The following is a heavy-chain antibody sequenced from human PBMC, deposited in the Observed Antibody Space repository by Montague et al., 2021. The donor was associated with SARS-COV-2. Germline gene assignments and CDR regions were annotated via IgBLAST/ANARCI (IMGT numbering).Heavy chain of an antibody. CDR3: ARDRVDRYSGSRTAYGMDV. CDR2: VFQSGYS. CDR1: GDSISSYY. Sequence: SETLSLTCTVSGDSISSYYWTWIRQPPGRGLEWIGYVFQSGYSNSNRALKGRVTISVDTSRSQFYLKLSSVTAADTAVYYCARDRVDRYSGSRTAYGMDVWGQGTTVTVSS. V-gene: IGHV4-59*12. J-gene: IGHJ6*02. D-gene: IGHD1-26*01.